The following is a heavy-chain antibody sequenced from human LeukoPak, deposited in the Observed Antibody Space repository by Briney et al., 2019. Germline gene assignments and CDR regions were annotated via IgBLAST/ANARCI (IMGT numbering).Heavy chain of an antibody. CDR2: ISWNSETI. CDR1: GFTFDYYA. Sequence: GGSLRLSCAASGFTFDYYAVHWVRQAPGKGLEWVSGISWNSETIGYADSVQGRFTISRDNGENSLYLQMNSLRTEDTAFYYCAKDRMATNYYYYYGMDVWGQGTTVAVSS. V-gene: IGHV3-9*01. J-gene: IGHJ6*02. CDR3: AKDRMATNYYYYYGMDV. D-gene: IGHD1-1*01.